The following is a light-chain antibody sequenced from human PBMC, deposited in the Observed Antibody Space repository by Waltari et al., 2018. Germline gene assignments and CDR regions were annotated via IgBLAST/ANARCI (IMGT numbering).Light chain of an antibody. CDR2: AAS. J-gene: IGKJ2*01. V-gene: IGKV3-20*01. CDR1: QSVSSSY. CDR3: QQYGSSPPRYT. Sequence: EIVLTQSPVTLSLSPGARATLSCRASQSVSSSYLAWYQQKPGQAPRLLIYAASSRATGIPDRFSGSGSGTDFTLTISRLEPEDFAVYYCQQYGSSPPRYTFGQGTKLEIK.